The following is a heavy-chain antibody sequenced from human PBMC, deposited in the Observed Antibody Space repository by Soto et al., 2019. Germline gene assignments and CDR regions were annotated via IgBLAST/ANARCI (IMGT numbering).Heavy chain of an antibody. D-gene: IGHD3-10*01. CDR3: ARAYGSGSYSTGTYYYYYMDV. J-gene: IGHJ6*03. CDR1: SGSISSSNW. Sequence: QVQLQESGPGLVKPSGTLSLTCAVSSGSISSSNWWSWVRQPPGKGLEWIGEIYHSGSTNYNPSLKSRVTISVDKSKNQFSLKLSSVTAADTAVYYCARAYGSGSYSTGTYYYYYMDVWGKGTTVTVSS. V-gene: IGHV4-4*02. CDR2: IYHSGST.